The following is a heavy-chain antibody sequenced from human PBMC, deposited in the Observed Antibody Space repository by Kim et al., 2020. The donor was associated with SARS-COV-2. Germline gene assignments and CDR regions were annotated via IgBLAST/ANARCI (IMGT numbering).Heavy chain of an antibody. Sequence: GGSLRLSCAASGFTFSTYPMHWVRQAPGKGLEWVSFISHTETDKYYVDSVKGRFTISRDNSKNTLYLQMNSLRAEDSAVYYCASAKGYYVSGWYIFDYWGQGTQVTVSS. V-gene: IGHV3-30-3*01. D-gene: IGHD6-19*01. J-gene: IGHJ4*02. CDR1: GFTFSTYP. CDR2: ISHTETDK. CDR3: ASAKGYYVSGWYIFDY.